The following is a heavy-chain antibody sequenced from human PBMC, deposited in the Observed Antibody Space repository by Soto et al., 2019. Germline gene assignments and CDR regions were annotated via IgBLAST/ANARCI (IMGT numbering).Heavy chain of an antibody. CDR1: GGTFSSYA. CDR3: ARVGVDGSGGRCYGVRMDV. Sequence: GASVKVSCKASGGTFSSYAISWVRQAPGQGLEWMGGIIPIFGTANYAQKFQGRVTITADESTSTAYMELSSLRSEDTAVYYCARVGVDGSGGRCYGVRMDVWGKGTTVTVSS. V-gene: IGHV1-69*13. J-gene: IGHJ6*04. CDR2: IIPIFGTA. D-gene: IGHD2-15*01.